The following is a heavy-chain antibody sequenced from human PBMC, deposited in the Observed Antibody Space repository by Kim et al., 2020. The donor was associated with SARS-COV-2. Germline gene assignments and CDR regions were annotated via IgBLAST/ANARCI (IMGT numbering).Heavy chain of an antibody. CDR3: ARGDGRRGFDY. V-gene: IGHV1-69*01. J-gene: IGHJ4*02. D-gene: IGHD3-10*01. CDR2: A. Sequence: ANYAQKCQGRVTITADEATSTAYMERSSLRSEDTAVYYWARGDGRRGFDYWGQGTLVTVSS.